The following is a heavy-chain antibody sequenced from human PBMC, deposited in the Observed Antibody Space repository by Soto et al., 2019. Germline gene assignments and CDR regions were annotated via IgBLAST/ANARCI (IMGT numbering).Heavy chain of an antibody. CDR3: ARDLPRYDSSGYYYLFDY. Sequence: SVKVSCKASGGTFISYASSWVRQAPGQGLEWMGGIIPIFGTANYAQKFQGRVTITADESTSTAYMELSSLRSEDTAVYYCARDLPRYDSSGYYYLFDYWGQGTLVTVS. J-gene: IGHJ4*02. V-gene: IGHV1-69*13. CDR2: IIPIFGTA. CDR1: GGTFISYA. D-gene: IGHD3-22*01.